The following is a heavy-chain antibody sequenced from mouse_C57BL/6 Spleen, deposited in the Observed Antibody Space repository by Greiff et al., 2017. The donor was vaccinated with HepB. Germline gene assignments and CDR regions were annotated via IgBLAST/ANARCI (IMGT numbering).Heavy chain of an antibody. D-gene: IGHD3-1*01. CDR3: ARSGEGLYFDY. Sequence: VQVVESGPELVKPGASVKISCKASGYAFSSSWMNWVKQRPGKGLEWIGRIYPGDGDTNYNGKFKGKATLTADKSSSTAYMQLSSLTSEDSAVYFCARSGEGLYFDYWGQGTTLTVSS. V-gene: IGHV1-82*01. CDR1: GYAFSSSW. J-gene: IGHJ2*01. CDR2: IYPGDGDT.